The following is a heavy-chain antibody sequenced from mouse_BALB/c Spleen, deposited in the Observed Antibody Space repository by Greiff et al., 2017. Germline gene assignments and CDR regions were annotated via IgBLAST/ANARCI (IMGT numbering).Heavy chain of an antibody. D-gene: IGHD2-1*01. Sequence: EVQRVESGGGLVQPGGSLKLSCAASGFTFSSYTMSWVRQTPEKRLEWVAYISNGGGSTYYPDTVKGRFTISRDNAKNTLYLQMSSLKSEDTAMYYCARQGYGNSPWFAYWGQGTLVTVSA. V-gene: IGHV5-12-2*01. CDR1: GFTFSSYT. CDR3: ARQGYGNSPWFAY. J-gene: IGHJ3*01. CDR2: ISNGGGST.